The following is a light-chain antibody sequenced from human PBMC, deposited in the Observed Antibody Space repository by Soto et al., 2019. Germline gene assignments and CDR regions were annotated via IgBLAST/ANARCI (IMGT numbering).Light chain of an antibody. V-gene: IGKV3-15*01. J-gene: IGKJ1*01. CDR1: QSVGSN. Sequence: EIGMSQSAATLSVSPGERVTLSCRTRQSVGSNLAWYQQKPGQAPRLLIYGASTRATGIPARFSCSGSETEFTLTISSLQSEDFAVYYCQQYNNWPPWTFGQGTKVDIK. CDR2: GAS. CDR3: QQYNNWPPWT.